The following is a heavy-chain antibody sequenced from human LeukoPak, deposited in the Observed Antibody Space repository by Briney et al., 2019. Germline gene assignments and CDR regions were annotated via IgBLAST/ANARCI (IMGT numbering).Heavy chain of an antibody. D-gene: IGHD3-22*01. Sequence: GASVKVSCKASGYTFTSYDINWVRQATGQGLEWMGWMNPNSGNTGYAQKFQGRVTITADKSTSTAYMELSSLRSEDTAVYYCARTQDYYDSSGYPYYFDYWGQGTLVTVSS. CDR2: MNPNSGNT. V-gene: IGHV1-8*01. CDR1: GYTFTSYD. CDR3: ARTQDYYDSSGYPYYFDY. J-gene: IGHJ4*02.